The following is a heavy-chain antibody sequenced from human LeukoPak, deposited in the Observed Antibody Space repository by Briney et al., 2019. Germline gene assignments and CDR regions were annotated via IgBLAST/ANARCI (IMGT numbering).Heavy chain of an antibody. CDR3: ALRRDGYNSIDY. V-gene: IGHV4-31*03. CDR1: GGSISSGDYY. Sequence: SETLSLTCTVSGGSISSGDYYWSWIRQHPGKSLEWIAYIYYSGSTYYNPSLKSRVTISVDTSKNQFSLKLSSVTAADTAVYYCALRRDGYNSIDYWGQGTLVTVSS. D-gene: IGHD5-24*01. J-gene: IGHJ4*02. CDR2: IYYSGST.